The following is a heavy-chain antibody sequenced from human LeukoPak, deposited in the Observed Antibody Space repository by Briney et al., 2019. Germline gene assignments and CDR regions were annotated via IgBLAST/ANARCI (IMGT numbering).Heavy chain of an antibody. Sequence: PGGSLRLSCAASGFTVSSNYMSWVRQAPGKGLEWVSVIYSGGSTYYADSVKGRLTISRDNSKNTLHLQMNSLRAEDTAVYYCARSSAPLQVGDFDYWGQGTLVTVSS. CDR1: GFTVSSNY. D-gene: IGHD1-26*01. CDR2: IYSGGST. CDR3: ARSSAPLQVGDFDY. V-gene: IGHV3-66*01. J-gene: IGHJ4*02.